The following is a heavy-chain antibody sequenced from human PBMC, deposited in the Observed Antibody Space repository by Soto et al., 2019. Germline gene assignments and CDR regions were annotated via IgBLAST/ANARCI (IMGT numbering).Heavy chain of an antibody. CDR1: GGSISSYY. J-gene: IGHJ4*02. Sequence: PSETLSLTCTVSGGSISSYYWSWIRQPPGKGLEWIGYIYYNGSTNYNPSLKSRVTISVDTSKNQFSLKLSSVTAADTAVYYCARATAVAGTLNAYYIDYSGQGTLVTVST. CDR3: ARATAVAGTLNAYYIDY. CDR2: IYYNGST. V-gene: IGHV4-59*01. D-gene: IGHD6-19*01.